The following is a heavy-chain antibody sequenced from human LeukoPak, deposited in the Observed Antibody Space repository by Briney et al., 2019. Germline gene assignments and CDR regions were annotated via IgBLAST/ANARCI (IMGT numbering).Heavy chain of an antibody. Sequence: SETLSLTCTVSGGFISSYYWSWIRQPPGKGLEWIGYIYYGGSTNYNPSLKSRVTISVDTSKNQFSLKLSSVTAADTAVYYCAGAIQRYCSSTSCYYDAFDIWGQGTMVTVSS. V-gene: IGHV4-59*01. CDR1: GGFISSYY. J-gene: IGHJ3*02. CDR3: AGAIQRYCSSTSCYYDAFDI. CDR2: IYYGGST. D-gene: IGHD2-2*01.